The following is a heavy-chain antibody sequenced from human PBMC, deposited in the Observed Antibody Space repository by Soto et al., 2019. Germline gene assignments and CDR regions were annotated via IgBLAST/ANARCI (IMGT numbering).Heavy chain of an antibody. D-gene: IGHD2-15*01. CDR3: ARHTPAISISDH. CDR1: GGSISSSSYY. V-gene: IGHV4-39*01. J-gene: IGHJ4*02. CDR2: IYYSGST. Sequence: QLQLQESGPGLVKPSETLSLTCTVSGGSISSSSYYWGWIRQPPGKGLEWIGSIYYSGSTYYNPSHKSRATISVDTSKTQSPLKLRSVTAADTAVYYCARHTPAISISDHWGQGTLVTVSS.